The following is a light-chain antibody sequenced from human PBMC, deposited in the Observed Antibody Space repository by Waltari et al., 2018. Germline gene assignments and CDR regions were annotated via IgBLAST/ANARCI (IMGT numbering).Light chain of an antibody. V-gene: IGKV1-5*03. CDR3: QQLNSHLFT. CDR2: EAS. CDR1: QSISTS. Sequence: DIQMTQSPSTLSASVGDRVTITCRASQSISTSLAWYQQKKGKAPNLLIFEASTLQSGVPSRFSGSGSETEFTLTISSLQPDDFATYYCQQLNSHLFTFGPGTTVDIK. J-gene: IGKJ3*01.